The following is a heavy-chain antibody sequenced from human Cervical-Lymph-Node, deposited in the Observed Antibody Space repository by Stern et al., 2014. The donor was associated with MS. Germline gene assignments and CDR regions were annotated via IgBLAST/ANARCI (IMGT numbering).Heavy chain of an antibody. J-gene: IGHJ4*02. CDR1: GFSFRDYG. Sequence: VQLVDSGGGVVQPGRSLRLSCAASGFSFRDYGMNWVRQAPGKGLEWVALISYGGSDTYYADSVRGRLTISRDNSKNTLYLQINSLRAEDTAVYYCATIAAAGDFDHWGQGTLVTVSS. CDR3: ATIAAAGDFDH. D-gene: IGHD6-25*01. V-gene: IGHV3-30*03. CDR2: ISYGGSDT.